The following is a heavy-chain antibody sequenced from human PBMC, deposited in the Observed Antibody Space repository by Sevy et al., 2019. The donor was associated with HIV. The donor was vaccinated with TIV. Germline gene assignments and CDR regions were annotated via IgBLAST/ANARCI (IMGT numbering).Heavy chain of an antibody. J-gene: IGHJ6*02. CDR2: IYHSGST. CDR3: ARSRPRISSGWNYYYCGMDV. Sequence: SETLSLTCAVSGYSISSGYYWGWIRQPPGKGLEWIGSIYHSGSTYYNPSLKSRVTISVDTSKNQFSLKLSSVTAADTAVYYCARSRPRISSGWNYYYCGMDVWGQGTTVTVSS. D-gene: IGHD6-19*01. V-gene: IGHV4-38-2*01. CDR1: GYSISSGYY.